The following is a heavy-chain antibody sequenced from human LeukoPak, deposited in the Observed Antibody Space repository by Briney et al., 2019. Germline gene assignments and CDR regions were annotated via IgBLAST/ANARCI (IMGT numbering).Heavy chain of an antibody. CDR2: ISYEGSKQ. D-gene: IGHD2-15*01. V-gene: IGHV3-30*18. CDR3: AKENRGSGYYYYMDV. J-gene: IGHJ6*03. CDR1: GFPFNSHG. Sequence: PGGSLRLSCAASGFPFNSHGMHWVRQAPGKGLEWLAVISYEGSKQYYADSVKGRFTISRDNSKNTLYLQMNSLRAEDTAVYYCAKENRGSGYYYYMDVWGKGTTVTVSS.